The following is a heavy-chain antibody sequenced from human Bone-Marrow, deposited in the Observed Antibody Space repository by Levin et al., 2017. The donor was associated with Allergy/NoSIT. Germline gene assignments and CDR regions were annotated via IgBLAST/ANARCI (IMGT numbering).Heavy chain of an antibody. CDR1: GFSLSTSGMC. CDR3: ARSNVLLWFGGVDY. V-gene: IGHV2-70*11. J-gene: IGHJ4*02. Sequence: SGPTLVKPTQTLTLTCTFSGFSLSTSGMCVNWIRQPPGKALEWLARIDWDDDKYYSTSLKTRLTISKDTSKNEVDLTMTNMDPVDPATYYGARSNVLLWFGGVDYWGQGILVTVSS. CDR2: IDWDDDK. D-gene: IGHD3-10*01.